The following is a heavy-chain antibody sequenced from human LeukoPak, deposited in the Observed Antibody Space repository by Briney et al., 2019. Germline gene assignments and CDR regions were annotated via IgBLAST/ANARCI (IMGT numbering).Heavy chain of an antibody. J-gene: IGHJ3*02. CDR2: INPNSGHT. D-gene: IGHD6-19*01. Sequence: SVKVSRQASRYTFTRYYMQGVRQAPGPGLEWMGWINPNSGHTNYAQRFHGRVTMTTDTSISTGYMELSRLRSDDTAVYYCAKDLSGWSPVLDAFDIWGQGTIVNVFS. V-gene: IGHV1-2*02. CDR1: RYTFTRYY. CDR3: AKDLSGWSPVLDAFDI.